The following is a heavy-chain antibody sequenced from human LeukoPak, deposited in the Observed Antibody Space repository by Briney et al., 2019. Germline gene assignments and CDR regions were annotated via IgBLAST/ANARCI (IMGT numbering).Heavy chain of an antibody. V-gene: IGHV3-30-3*01. CDR2: ISYDGSNK. J-gene: IGHJ6*03. CDR3: ARDHSSSWYNYYYMDV. D-gene: IGHD6-13*01. CDR1: GFTFSSYA. Sequence: GGSLRLSCAASGFTFSSYAMHWVRQAPGKGLEWVAVISYDGSNKYYADSVKGRFTISRDNSKNTLYLQMNSLRAEDTAVYYCARDHSSSWYNYYYMDVWGKGTTVTVSS.